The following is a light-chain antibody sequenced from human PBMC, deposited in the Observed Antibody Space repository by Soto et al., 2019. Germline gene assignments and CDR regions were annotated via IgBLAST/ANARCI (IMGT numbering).Light chain of an antibody. Sequence: EIVMTQSPATLAVSPGERATLSCRARQSVSSNLAWYQQKPGQAPRLLIYGASTRATGIPARFSGSGSGTEFTLTISSLQSEDFAVYSCQQYNNWPGTFGQGTKVDIK. CDR1: QSVSSN. CDR2: GAS. V-gene: IGKV3-15*01. J-gene: IGKJ1*01. CDR3: QQYNNWPGT.